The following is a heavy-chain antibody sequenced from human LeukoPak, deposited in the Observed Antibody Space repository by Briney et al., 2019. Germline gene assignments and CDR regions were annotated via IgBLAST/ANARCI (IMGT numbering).Heavy chain of an antibody. CDR1: GFTFSSSA. J-gene: IGHJ3*02. CDR2: ISGSGGST. Sequence: TGGSLRLSCAASGFTFSSSAMSWVRQVPGKGLEWVSAISGSGGSTYYADSVKGRFTISRDNSKNTLYLQMNSLRAEDTAVYYCAKDQAGDLAFDIWGQGTMVTVSS. D-gene: IGHD7-27*01. V-gene: IGHV3-23*01. CDR3: AKDQAGDLAFDI.